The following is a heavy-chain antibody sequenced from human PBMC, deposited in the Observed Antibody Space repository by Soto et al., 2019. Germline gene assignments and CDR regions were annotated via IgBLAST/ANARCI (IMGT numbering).Heavy chain of an antibody. CDR2: FDPEDGET. CDR3: ATGYRRPQNFDY. V-gene: IGHV1-24*01. CDR1: GYTLTELS. J-gene: IGHJ4*02. Sequence: GASVKVSCKVSGYTLTELSMHWVRQAPGKGLEWMGGFDPEDGETIYAQKFQGRVTMTEDTSTDTAYMELSSLRSEDTAVYYCATGYRRPQNFDYWGQGTLVTSPQ. D-gene: IGHD1-20*01.